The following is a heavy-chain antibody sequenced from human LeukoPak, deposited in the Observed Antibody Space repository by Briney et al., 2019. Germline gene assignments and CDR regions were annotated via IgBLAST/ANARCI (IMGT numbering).Heavy chain of an antibody. CDR3: ATLTAAPYYYYMDV. CDR2: IIPIFGTT. J-gene: IGHJ6*03. V-gene: IGHV1-69*06. Sequence: GASVKVSCKASGYTFTSYYMHWVRQAPGQGLEWMGGIIPIFGTTKYAQKFQGRVTITADKSTSTAYMEMSSLTSEDTAVYYCATLTAAPYYYYMDVWGKGTTVTVSS. D-gene: IGHD6-13*01. CDR1: GYTFTSYY.